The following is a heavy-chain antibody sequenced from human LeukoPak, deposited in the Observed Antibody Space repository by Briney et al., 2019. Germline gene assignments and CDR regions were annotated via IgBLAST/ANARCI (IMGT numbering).Heavy chain of an antibody. CDR1: GASISSGCYA. CDR3: ARAVAAGGVDA. D-gene: IGHD6-13*01. V-gene: IGHV4-30-2*01. Sequence: SETLSLTCAVSGASISSGCYAWTWIRQPPGKGLEWIGYIYHSGSTYYNPSLKSRVTISVDRSTNQFSLKLSSVSAAETAVYYCARAVAAGGVDAWGQGPLVTVSS. J-gene: IGHJ5*02. CDR2: IYHSGST.